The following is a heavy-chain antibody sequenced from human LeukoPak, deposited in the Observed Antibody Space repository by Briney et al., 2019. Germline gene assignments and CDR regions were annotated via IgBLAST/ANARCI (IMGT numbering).Heavy chain of an antibody. CDR3: ARDRVVVTANSFDY. CDR2: ISAYNGNT. Sequence: ASVKVSCKTSGYTFTSYGISWVRQAPGQGLEWMGWISAYNGNTNYAQKLQGRVTMTTDTSTSTAYMELRSLRSDDTAVYYCARDRVVVTANSFDYWGQGTLVTVSS. J-gene: IGHJ4*02. D-gene: IGHD2-21*02. V-gene: IGHV1-18*01. CDR1: GYTFTSYG.